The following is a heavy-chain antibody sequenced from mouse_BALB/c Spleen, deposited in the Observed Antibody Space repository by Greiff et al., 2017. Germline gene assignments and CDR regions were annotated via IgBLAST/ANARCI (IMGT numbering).Heavy chain of an antibody. V-gene: IGHV5-6-5*01. CDR1: GFTFSSYA. D-gene: IGHD2-10*02. Sequence: EVMLVESGGGLVKPGGSLKLSCAASGFTFSSYAMSWVRQTPEKRLEWVASISSGGSTYYPDSVKGRFTISRDNAKNTLYLQMSSLRSEDTAMYYCARAEYGNYQAWFAYWGQGTLVTVSA. CDR2: ISSGGST. CDR3: ARAEYGNYQAWFAY. J-gene: IGHJ3*01.